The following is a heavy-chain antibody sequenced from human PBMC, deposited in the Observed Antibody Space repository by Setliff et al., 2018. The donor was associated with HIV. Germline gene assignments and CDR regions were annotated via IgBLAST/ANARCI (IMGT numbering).Heavy chain of an antibody. J-gene: IGHJ4*02. CDR1: GYSISTAYY. CDR3: MRGRSITIFGVAYFDF. V-gene: IGHV4-38-2*02. Sequence: PSETLSLTCTVSGYSISTAYYWGWIRQPPGKGLEWIGSVYHSGTTYYNPSLKSRVTKSVDMSNNQFSLKVTSVTAADTAVYYCMRGRSITIFGVAYFDFWGQGTQVTVSS. D-gene: IGHD3-3*01. CDR2: VYHSGTT.